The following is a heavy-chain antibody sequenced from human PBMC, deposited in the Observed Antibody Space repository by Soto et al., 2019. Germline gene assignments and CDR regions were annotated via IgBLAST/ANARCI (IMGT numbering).Heavy chain of an antibody. CDR3: ARGRREAGGSGSYFSGSYYYYMDV. J-gene: IGHJ6*03. V-gene: IGHV4-34*01. CDR1: GGSFSGYY. CDR2: INHSGST. Sequence: PSETLSLTCAVYGGSFSGYYWSWIRQPPGKGLEWIGVINHSGSTNYNPSLKSRVTISVDTSKNQFSLKLSSVTAADTAVYFCARGRREAGGSGSYFSGSYYYYMDVWDKGTTVTVSS. D-gene: IGHD3-10*01.